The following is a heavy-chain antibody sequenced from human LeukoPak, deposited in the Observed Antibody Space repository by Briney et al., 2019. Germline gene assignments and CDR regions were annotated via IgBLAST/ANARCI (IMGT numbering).Heavy chain of an antibody. CDR3: AREIRETVITRHYYYGIDV. J-gene: IGHJ6*02. Sequence: GGSLRLSCAASGFTFSSYAMNWVRQAPGKGLEWVSAISGSGGSTYYADSVPGRFTISRDNSKNTLYLQMNSLRAEDTAVYYCAREIRETVITRHYYYGIDVWGQGTTVTVSS. D-gene: IGHD1-7*01. CDR1: GFTFSSYA. V-gene: IGHV3-23*01. CDR2: ISGSGGST.